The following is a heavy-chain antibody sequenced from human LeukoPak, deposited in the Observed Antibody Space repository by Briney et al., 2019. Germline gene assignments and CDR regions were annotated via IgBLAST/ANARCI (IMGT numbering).Heavy chain of an antibody. J-gene: IGHJ5*02. CDR1: GGSISSYY. V-gene: IGHV4-39*01. Sequence: SETLSLTCTVSGGSISSYYWGWIRQPPGKGLEWIGSIYYSGSTYYNPSLKSRVTISVDTSKNQFSLKLSSVTAADTAVYYCARLNRCYGDYVLNWFDPWGQGTLVTVSS. CDR2: IYYSGST. CDR3: ARLNRCYGDYVLNWFDP. D-gene: IGHD4-17*01.